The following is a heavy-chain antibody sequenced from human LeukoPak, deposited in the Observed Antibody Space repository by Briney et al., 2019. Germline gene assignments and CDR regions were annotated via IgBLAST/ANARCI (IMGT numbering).Heavy chain of an antibody. J-gene: IGHJ3*02. D-gene: IGHD6-13*01. CDR2: IYSGGST. CDR1: GFTFSSYW. CDR3: ARDSHLKQQLVRDAFDI. V-gene: IGHV3-66*01. Sequence: QPGGSLRLSCVASGFTFSSYWMHWVRQAPGKGLEWVSVIYSGGSTYYADSVKGRFTISRDNSKNTLYLQMNSLRAEDTAVYYCARDSHLKQQLVRDAFDIWGQGTMVTVSS.